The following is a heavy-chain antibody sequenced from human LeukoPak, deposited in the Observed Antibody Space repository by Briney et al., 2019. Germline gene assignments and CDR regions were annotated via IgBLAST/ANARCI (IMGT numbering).Heavy chain of an antibody. J-gene: IGHJ4*02. V-gene: IGHV1-2*02. CDR2: INPNSGGT. CDR3: ASIPVSNDYGDYDWGY. CDR1: GYTFTGYY. D-gene: IGHD4-17*01. Sequence: ASVKVSCKASGYTFTGYYMHWVRQAPGQGLEWMGWINPNSGGTNYAQKFQGRVTMTRGTSISTAYMELSRLRSDDTAVYYCASIPVSNDYGDYDWGYWGQGTLVTVSS.